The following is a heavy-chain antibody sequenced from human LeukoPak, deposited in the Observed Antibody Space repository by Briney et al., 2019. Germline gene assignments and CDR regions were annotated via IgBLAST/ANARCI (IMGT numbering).Heavy chain of an antibody. D-gene: IGHD1-26*01. Sequence: ASVKVSCKASGYTFTGYYMHLVRQAPGQGLEWMGWINPNSGGTNYAQKFQGRVTMTRDTSISTAYMELSRLRSDDTAVYYCARAPYRGNGMDVWGQGTTVTVSS. CDR2: INPNSGGT. CDR3: ARAPYRGNGMDV. V-gene: IGHV1-2*02. CDR1: GYTFTGYY. J-gene: IGHJ6*02.